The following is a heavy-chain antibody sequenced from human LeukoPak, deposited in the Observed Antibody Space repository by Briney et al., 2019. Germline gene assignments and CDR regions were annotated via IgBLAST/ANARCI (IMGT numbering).Heavy chain of an antibody. D-gene: IGHD4-17*01. CDR1: GYTFTSYD. Sequence: GASVKVSRKASGYTFTSYDINWVRQATGQGLEWMGWMNPNSGNTGYAQKFQGRVTITRNTSISTAYMELSSLRSEDTAVYYCASETTVMGGFDYWGQGTLVTVSS. CDR3: ASETTVMGGFDY. J-gene: IGHJ4*02. V-gene: IGHV1-8*03. CDR2: MNPNSGNT.